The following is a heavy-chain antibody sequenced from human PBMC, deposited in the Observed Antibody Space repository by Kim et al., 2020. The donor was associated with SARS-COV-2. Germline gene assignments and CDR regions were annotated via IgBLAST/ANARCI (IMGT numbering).Heavy chain of an antibody. CDR1: GFTFSSYG. V-gene: IGHV3-33*06. J-gene: IGHJ6*01. CDR3: AKEQFRSSYYYYGVDV. CDR2: IWYDGSNK. Sequence: GGSLRLSCAASGFTFSSYGMHWVRQAPGKGLEWVAVIWYDGSNKYYADSVKGRFTISRDNSKNTLYLQMNSLRAEDTAVYYCAKEQFRSSYYYYGVDVWGGGRTVSGSS. D-gene: IGHD3-10*01.